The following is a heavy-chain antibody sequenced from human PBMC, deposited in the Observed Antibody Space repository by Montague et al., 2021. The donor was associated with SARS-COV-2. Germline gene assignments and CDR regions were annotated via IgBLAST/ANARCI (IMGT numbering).Heavy chain of an antibody. CDR2: ISYDGSDK. Sequence: SLRLSCAASGFTFSSFAVHWVRQAPGKGLEWVAVISYDGSDKYYLDSVXGRFTISRDNSKNTLYLQMNSLRAEDTAVYYCARDVYSSSWFARPDNWGQGTLVTVSS. CDR1: GFTFSSFA. D-gene: IGHD6-13*01. J-gene: IGHJ4*02. CDR3: ARDVYSSSWFARPDN. V-gene: IGHV3-30*04.